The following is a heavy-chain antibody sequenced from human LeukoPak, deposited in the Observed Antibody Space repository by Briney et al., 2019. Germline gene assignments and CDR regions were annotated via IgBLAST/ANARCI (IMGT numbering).Heavy chain of an antibody. CDR2: ISAYNGNT. D-gene: IGHD2-2*03. CDR1: GYTFTGYY. Sequence: ASVKVSFKASGYTFTGYYIHWVRQAPGQGLEWMGWISAYNGNTNYAQKLQGRVTMTTDTSTSTAYMELRSLRSDDTAVYYCARDGYCSSTSCYHDAFDIWGQGTMVTVSS. J-gene: IGHJ3*02. CDR3: ARDGYCSSTSCYHDAFDI. V-gene: IGHV1-18*04.